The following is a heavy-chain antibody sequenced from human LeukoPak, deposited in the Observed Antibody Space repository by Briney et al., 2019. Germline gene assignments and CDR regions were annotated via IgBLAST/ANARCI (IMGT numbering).Heavy chain of an antibody. V-gene: IGHV4-59*01. D-gene: IGHD3-10*01. CDR3: ARAGLLWFGGESWFDP. Sequence: SETLSITCTVSGGSISSYYWSWMRQPPGKGLEWIGYIYYSGSTNYNPSLKSRVTISVDTSKNQFSLKLGSVTAADTAVYYCARAGLLWFGGESWFDPWGQGTLVTVSS. J-gene: IGHJ5*02. CDR1: GGSISSYY. CDR2: IYYSGST.